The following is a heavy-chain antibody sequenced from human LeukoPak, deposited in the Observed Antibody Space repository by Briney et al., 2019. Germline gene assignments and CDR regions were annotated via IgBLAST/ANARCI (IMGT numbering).Heavy chain of an antibody. V-gene: IGHV1-2*04. CDR2: INPNSGGT. J-gene: IGHJ6*02. D-gene: IGHD6-19*01. CDR1: GYTFTGYY. CDR3: ARSRAGPFPHYYGMDV. Sequence: ASVKVSCKASGYTFTGYYMHWVRQAPGQGLEWMGWINPNSGGTNYAQKFQGWVTMTRDTSISTAYMELSRLRSDDTAVYYCARSRAGPFPHYYGMDVWGQGTTVTVSS.